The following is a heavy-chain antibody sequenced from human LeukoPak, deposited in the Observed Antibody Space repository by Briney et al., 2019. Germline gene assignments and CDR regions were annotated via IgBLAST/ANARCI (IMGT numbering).Heavy chain of an antibody. CDR2: IYPDDSDT. J-gene: IGHJ3*01. V-gene: IGHV5-51*01. CDR3: ARPNITSYYDSRGYDAFDV. CDR1: GYSFTTYW. D-gene: IGHD3-22*01. Sequence: GESLKISCKGSGYSFTTYWIAWVRQMPGKGLEWMGIIYPDDSDTRYSPSFQGQVTISADKSVSIAYLQWSSLKASDTAMYYCARPNITSYYDSRGYDAFDVWGQGTMVIVSS.